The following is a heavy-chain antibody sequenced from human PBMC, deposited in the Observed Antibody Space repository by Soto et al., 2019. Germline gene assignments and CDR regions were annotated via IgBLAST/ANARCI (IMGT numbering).Heavy chain of an antibody. CDR3: AREIYSDRVFDI. D-gene: IGHD3-22*01. Sequence: PSETLSLTCTVSGGSISSGDYYWTWMRQPPGKGLEWIGYIYYSGSAFSNPSLKSRVIMSVDTSKNQFSLTLTSVTAADTAVYYCAREIYSDRVFDIWGQGTMVTVSS. CDR1: GGSISSGDYY. J-gene: IGHJ3*02. CDR2: IYYSGSA. V-gene: IGHV4-30-4*01.